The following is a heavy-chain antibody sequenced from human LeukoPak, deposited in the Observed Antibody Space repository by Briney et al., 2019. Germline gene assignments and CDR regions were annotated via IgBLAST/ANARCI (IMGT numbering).Heavy chain of an antibody. D-gene: IGHD3-10*01. V-gene: IGHV1-69*06. J-gene: IGHJ6*03. Sequence: ASVKVSCKASGGTFSNYAISWVRQAPGQGLEWMGGTIPIFGTANYAQKFQGRVTITADKSTSIVYMELSSLRSEDTAVYYCARSRFPYYRLSGPDYYYMDVWGKGTTVTVSS. CDR2: TIPIFGTA. CDR3: ARSRFPYYRLSGPDYYYMDV. CDR1: GGTFSNYA.